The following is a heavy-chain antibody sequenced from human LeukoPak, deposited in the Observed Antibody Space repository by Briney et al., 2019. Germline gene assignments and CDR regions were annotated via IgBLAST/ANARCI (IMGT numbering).Heavy chain of an antibody. Sequence: GGSPRLSCAASGFIFSDYYMTWIRQAPGKGLEWVSYISSNGRTIYYADSVKGRFTTSRDNAKNSLYLQMNSLRAEDTAVYYCARGGIVRITFGGVIVTDYFDYWGQGTLVTVSS. CDR2: ISSNGRTI. J-gene: IGHJ4*02. CDR1: GFIFSDYY. V-gene: IGHV3-11*01. CDR3: ARGGIVRITFGGVIVTDYFDY. D-gene: IGHD3-16*02.